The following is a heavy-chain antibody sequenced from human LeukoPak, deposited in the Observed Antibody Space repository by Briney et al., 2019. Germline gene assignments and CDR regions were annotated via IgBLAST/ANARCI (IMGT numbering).Heavy chain of an antibody. V-gene: IGHV3-74*01. Sequence: GALRLSSSASGFTFRSYWMHWVRQAPGKGLVWVSRINSDGSSTSYSDSVKGRFTISRDNAKNTLYLQMNSLRAEDTAVYYCARGPSPYCSSTSCQTIRNGFDPWGQGTLVTVSS. J-gene: IGHJ5*02. D-gene: IGHD2-2*01. CDR3: ARGPSPYCSSTSCQTIRNGFDP. CDR2: INSDGSST. CDR1: GFTFRSYW.